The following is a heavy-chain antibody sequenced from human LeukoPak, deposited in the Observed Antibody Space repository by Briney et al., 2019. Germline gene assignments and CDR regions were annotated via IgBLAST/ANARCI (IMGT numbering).Heavy chain of an antibody. Sequence: SETLSLTCAVYGGSFSSYYWSWIRQPPGKGLEWIGEINHSGSTNYNPSLKSRVTISVDTSKSQFSLKLSSVTAADTAVYYCARKKSRIAARPYYFDYWGQGTLVTVSS. CDR2: INHSGST. D-gene: IGHD6-6*01. CDR3: ARKKSRIAARPYYFDY. J-gene: IGHJ4*02. CDR1: GGSFSSYY. V-gene: IGHV4-34*01.